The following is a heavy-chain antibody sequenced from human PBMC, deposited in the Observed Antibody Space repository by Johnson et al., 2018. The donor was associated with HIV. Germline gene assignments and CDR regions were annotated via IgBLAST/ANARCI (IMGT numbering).Heavy chain of an antibody. CDR3: TRQADI. Sequence: VHLVESGGGLVQPGGSLKLSCAASGFTFSGSAMHWVRQASGKGLEWVGRIRSKANSYATAYAASVKGRFTISRDDSKNTADLQMNIRKHEETAVDYCTRQADIWGQGTMVTVSS. V-gene: IGHV3-73*01. CDR2: IRSKANSYAT. J-gene: IGHJ3*02. CDR1: GFTFSGSA.